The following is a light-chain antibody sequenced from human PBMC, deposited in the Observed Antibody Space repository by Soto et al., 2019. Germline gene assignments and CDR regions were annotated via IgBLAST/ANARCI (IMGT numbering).Light chain of an antibody. CDR3: QESFTTRPT. CDR1: QSISTF. J-gene: IGKJ4*01. V-gene: IGKV1-39*01. Sequence: DIQMTQSPSSLSASVGDRVTITCRASQSISTFLNWYQQKPGKAPNLLIFTASSLQSGVPSRFSGSGSGTDFPLTISGLKPEDFATYYCQESFTTRPTFGGGTKVEIQ. CDR2: TAS.